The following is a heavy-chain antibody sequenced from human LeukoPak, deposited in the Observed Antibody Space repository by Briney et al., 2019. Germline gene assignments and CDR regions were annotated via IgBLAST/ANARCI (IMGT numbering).Heavy chain of an antibody. D-gene: IGHD2-15*01. Sequence: GGSLRLSCAVSGFTFSTYGMSWVRQAPGKGLEWASAISPSGHSTYYADSVKGRFTISRDNSKNTLYLEMNSLTVEDTAIYYCAKNADRGAYCRGGSCYPYYYYYMDVWGTGTTVTISS. J-gene: IGHJ6*03. V-gene: IGHV3-23*01. CDR1: GFTFSTYG. CDR2: ISPSGHST. CDR3: AKNADRGAYCRGGSCYPYYYYYMDV.